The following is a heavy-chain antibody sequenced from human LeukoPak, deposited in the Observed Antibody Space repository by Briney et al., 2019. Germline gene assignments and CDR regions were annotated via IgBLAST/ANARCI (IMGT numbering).Heavy chain of an antibody. V-gene: IGHV4-39*07. Sequence: SETLSLTCTVSGGSISSSSYYWGWIRQPPGKGLEWIGSIYYSGSTYYNPSLRSRVTISVDTSKNQFSLKLSSVTAADTAVYYCARSPSGDWIDWFDPWGQGTLVTVSS. CDR2: IYYSGST. J-gene: IGHJ5*02. D-gene: IGHD7-27*01. CDR1: GGSISSSSYY. CDR3: ARSPSGDWIDWFDP.